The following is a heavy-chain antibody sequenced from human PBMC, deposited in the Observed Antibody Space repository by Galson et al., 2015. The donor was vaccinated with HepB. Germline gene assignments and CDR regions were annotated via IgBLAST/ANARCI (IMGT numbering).Heavy chain of an antibody. Sequence: SLRLSCAASGFTFSSYAMHWVRQAPGKGLEWVAVISYDGSNKYYADSVKGRFTISRGNSDSTLYLQMNSLRVEDTAMYYCASPVSTSDIVILPAAIGLHNWFDPWGQGTLVTVSS. J-gene: IGHJ5*02. CDR1: GFTFSSYA. CDR3: ASPVSTSDIVILPAAIGLHNWFDP. D-gene: IGHD2-2*01. CDR2: ISYDGSNK. V-gene: IGHV3-30-3*01.